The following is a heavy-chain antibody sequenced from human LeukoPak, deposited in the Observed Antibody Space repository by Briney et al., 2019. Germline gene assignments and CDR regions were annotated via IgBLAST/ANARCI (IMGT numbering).Heavy chain of an antibody. CDR2: ISYDGSNK. CDR1: GFTFSSYA. V-gene: IGHV3-30*04. J-gene: IGHJ4*02. Sequence: PGGSLRLSCAASGFTFSSYAMHWVRQAPGKGLEWVAVISYDGSNKHYADSVKGRFTISRDNSKNTLYLQMNSLRAEDTAVYYCARDWNYYGSGAFDYWGQGTLVTVSS. D-gene: IGHD3-10*01. CDR3: ARDWNYYGSGAFDY.